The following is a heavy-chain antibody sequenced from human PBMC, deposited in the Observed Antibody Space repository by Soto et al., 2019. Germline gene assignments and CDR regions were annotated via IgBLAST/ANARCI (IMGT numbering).Heavy chain of an antibody. Sequence: QVQLVQSGAEVKKPGASVKVSCKASGYTFTSYDINSVRQATGQGLEWMGWMNTNSGNTGYAQKFQGRVTMAMNSSISTADMELSGLRSEDTAVYYCANERTGTRGGDYWGQGPLFTVSS. D-gene: IGHD1-1*01. CDR3: ANERTGTRGGDY. CDR2: MNTNSGNT. J-gene: IGHJ4*02. CDR1: GYTFTSYD. V-gene: IGHV1-8*01.